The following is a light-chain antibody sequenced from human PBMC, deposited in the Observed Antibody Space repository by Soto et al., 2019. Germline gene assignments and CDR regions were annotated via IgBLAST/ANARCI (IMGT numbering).Light chain of an antibody. J-gene: IGKJ1*01. Sequence: DIQMTQSPSTLSASVGDRVTITCRASQSINSWLAWYQQKPGKAPKLLIYDASNLESGVPSRFSGSRSGTEFPLTISSLQPDDFATYYCQQYYTYGTFGQGTKVEIK. CDR2: DAS. CDR3: QQYYTYGT. V-gene: IGKV1-5*01. CDR1: QSINSW.